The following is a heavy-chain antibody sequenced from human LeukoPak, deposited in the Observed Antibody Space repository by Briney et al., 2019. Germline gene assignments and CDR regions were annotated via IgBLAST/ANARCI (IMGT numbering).Heavy chain of an antibody. J-gene: IGHJ4*02. D-gene: IGHD2-21*02. CDR2: IGSTSHFR. Sequence: GGSLRLSCAASGFTFSNYSMNWVRQAPGKGLEWVSSIGSTSHFRYYADSLKGRVTISRGNAKNSLYLQMSSLRVEDTAVYYCARSCDGDCYSDYWGQGTLVTVSS. CDR3: ARSCDGDCYSDY. V-gene: IGHV3-21*01. CDR1: GFTFSNYS.